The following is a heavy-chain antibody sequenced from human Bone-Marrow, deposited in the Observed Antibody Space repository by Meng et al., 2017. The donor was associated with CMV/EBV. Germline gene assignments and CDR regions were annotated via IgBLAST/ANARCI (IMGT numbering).Heavy chain of an antibody. Sequence: LSCAASGFTFSTYSMHWVRQVPGKGLVWVSHIMYDGSTTNYADSVKGRFTVSRDNAKNTLYLQMNSLRAEDTAVYYCARDKWELYFDYWGQGALVTVSS. CDR1: GFTFSTYS. CDR2: IMYDGSTT. D-gene: IGHD1-26*01. CDR3: ARDKWELYFDY. J-gene: IGHJ4*02. V-gene: IGHV3-74*01.